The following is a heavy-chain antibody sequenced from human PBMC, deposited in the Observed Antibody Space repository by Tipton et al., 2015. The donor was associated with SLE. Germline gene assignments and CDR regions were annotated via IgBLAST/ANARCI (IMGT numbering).Heavy chain of an antibody. CDR1: GCSITISLYY. CDR3: ARVYSSRWPIDY. CDR2: IYYSGST. Sequence: TLSLTCTVSGCSITISLYYWCCIRQPPGKGLEWIGCIYYSGSTYYNPSLKSQVTISVDTSKNQFSLKRNSVTAADTAVYFCARVYSSRWPIDYWGQGALVTVSS. D-gene: IGHD6-13*01. V-gene: IGHV4-39*07. J-gene: IGHJ4*02.